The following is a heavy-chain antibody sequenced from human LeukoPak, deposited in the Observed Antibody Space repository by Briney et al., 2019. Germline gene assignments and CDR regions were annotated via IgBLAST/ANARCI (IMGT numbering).Heavy chain of an antibody. V-gene: IGHV4-31*11. Sequence: SETLSLTCAVYGGSFSGYYWSWIRQHPGKGLEWIGYIYYSGSTYYNPSLKSRVTISVDTSKNQFSLKLSSVTAADTAVYYCARGSDIVVVVAATGYAFDIWGQGTMVTVSS. J-gene: IGHJ3*02. CDR2: IYYSGST. D-gene: IGHD2-15*01. CDR1: GGSFSGYY. CDR3: ARGSDIVVVVAATGYAFDI.